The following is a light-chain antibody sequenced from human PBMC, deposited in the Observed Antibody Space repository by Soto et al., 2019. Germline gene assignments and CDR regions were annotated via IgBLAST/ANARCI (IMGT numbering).Light chain of an antibody. J-gene: IGLJ2*01. V-gene: IGLV3-21*04. CDR2: NDG. CDR1: NIGGKS. Sequence: SSELTQHPSVSLAPGETAKITCGGNNIGGKSVHWYQWKPGQAPTLLIYNDGDRPSGIPERFSGSNSGNMATLTVSRVEAGDEADYYCQVWGSNADPYVVFGGGPKVTVL. CDR3: QVWGSNADPYVV.